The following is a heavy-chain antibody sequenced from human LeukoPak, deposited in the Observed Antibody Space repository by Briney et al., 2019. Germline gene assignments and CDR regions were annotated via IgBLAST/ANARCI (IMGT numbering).Heavy chain of an antibody. CDR3: AKDRDDAPAMFDY. CDR1: GLTFYDYA. J-gene: IGHJ4*02. CDR2: ISWNSGSI. V-gene: IGHV3-9*01. Sequence: GGSLRLSCAASGLTFYDYAMHCVRQAPGKGRECGSNISWNSGSIGYADSVKGRFTISRDNAKNSLYLQMNSLRAEDTALYYCAKDRDDAPAMFDYWGQGTLVTVSS. D-gene: IGHD2-2*01.